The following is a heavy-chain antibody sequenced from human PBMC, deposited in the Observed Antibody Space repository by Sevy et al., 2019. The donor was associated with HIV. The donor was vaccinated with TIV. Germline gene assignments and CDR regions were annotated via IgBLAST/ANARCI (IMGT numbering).Heavy chain of an antibody. Sequence: GGSLRLSCAASGFAPSTYGMHWVRRAPGKGLEWVAVIGYDGSNKDYADSVKGRFSISRDNSRNTLFLQMDSLRAEDTAVYYCARDPRMYGDYLLAYFDYWGQGTLVTVSS. CDR2: IGYDGSNK. D-gene: IGHD2-8*01. V-gene: IGHV3-33*01. CDR3: ARDPRMYGDYLLAYFDY. J-gene: IGHJ4*02. CDR1: GFAPSTYG.